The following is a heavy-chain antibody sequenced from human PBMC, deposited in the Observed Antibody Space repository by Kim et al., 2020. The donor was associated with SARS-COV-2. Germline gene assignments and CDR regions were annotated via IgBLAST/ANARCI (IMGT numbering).Heavy chain of an antibody. D-gene: IGHD6-13*01. CDR3: ARHPPWAADKGGFDP. CDR1: GGSVSSGSFF. J-gene: IGHJ5*02. Sequence: SETLSLTCTVSGGSVSSGSFFWAWIRQPPGTGLEWIASFSYSGSTYYNPSLKSRLATSLDTSKNQFSLKLSSVTAADTAVYYCARHPPWAADKGGFDPWGQGSLVTVSS. CDR2: FSYSGST. V-gene: IGHV4-39*01.